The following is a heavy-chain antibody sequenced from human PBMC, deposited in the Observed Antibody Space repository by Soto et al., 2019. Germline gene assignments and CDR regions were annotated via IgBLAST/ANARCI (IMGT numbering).Heavy chain of an antibody. CDR1: GFTFTRYS. V-gene: IGHV3-21*06. J-gene: IGHJ4*02. Sequence: LRLSCAASGFTFTRYSMNWVRQAPGKGLEWVSSISSTTNYIYYGDSMKGRFTISRDNAKNSLYLEMNSLRAEDTAVYYCARESADITSNFEYWGQGTLVTVSS. CDR2: ISSTTNYI. CDR3: ARESADITSNFEY.